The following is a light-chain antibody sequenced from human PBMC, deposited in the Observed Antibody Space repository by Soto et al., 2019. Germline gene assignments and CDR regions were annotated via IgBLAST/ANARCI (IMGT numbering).Light chain of an antibody. CDR2: EDS. CDR1: SGYIARNY. Sequence: NFMLTQPHSVSESPGKTVTISCTGGSGYIARNYVQWYQQRPGSAPTTVIYEDSHRPSGVPDRFSGSIDSSSNSASLTISGLKTEDEAVYYCQSYESSDPHLVFGEGTKLTVL. V-gene: IGLV6-57*02. J-gene: IGLJ2*01. CDR3: QSYESSDPHLV.